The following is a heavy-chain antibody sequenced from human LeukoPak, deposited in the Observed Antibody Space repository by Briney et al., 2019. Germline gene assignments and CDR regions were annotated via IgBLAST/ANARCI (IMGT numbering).Heavy chain of an antibody. CDR1: GYTFTSYG. J-gene: IGHJ5*02. V-gene: IGHV1-18*01. CDR3: ARNPPVPAATNWFDP. D-gene: IGHD2-2*01. CDR2: ISAYNGNT. Sequence: ASVKVSFKASGYTFTSYGISWLRQAPGQGLEWMGWISAYNGNTNYAQKLQGRVTMTTTTSTSTAYMELRSLRSDDTAVYYCARNPPVPAATNWFDPWGQGTLVTVSS.